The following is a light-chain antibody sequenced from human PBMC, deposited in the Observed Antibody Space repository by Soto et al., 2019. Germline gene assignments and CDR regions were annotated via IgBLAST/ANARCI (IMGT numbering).Light chain of an antibody. J-gene: IGKJ1*01. CDR2: GAS. V-gene: IGKV3-15*01. Sequence: EIAMPQSPATLSVSPGERATLSCRASQSVSSNLAWYQQKPGQAPRLLIYGASTRATGIPARFSGSGSGTEFTLTISSLQSEDFAVYYCQQYNNWPWTLGQGTKVDTK. CDR3: QQYNNWPWT. CDR1: QSVSSN.